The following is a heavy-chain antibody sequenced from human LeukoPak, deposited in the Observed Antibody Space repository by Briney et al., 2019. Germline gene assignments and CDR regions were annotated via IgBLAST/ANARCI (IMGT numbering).Heavy chain of an antibody. J-gene: IGHJ4*02. Sequence: GRSLRLPCAASGFPFDVYVMHWLRQARGGGVEWVSGIGWSGGSICYADSVKGRFTISRDNAKNSLYLQMNSLRAEDTAVYYCARDLGCSSTSCYENSFDYWGQGTLVTVSS. D-gene: IGHD2-2*01. CDR3: ARDLGCSSTSCYENSFDY. CDR2: IGWSGGSI. CDR1: GFPFDVYV. V-gene: IGHV3-9*01.